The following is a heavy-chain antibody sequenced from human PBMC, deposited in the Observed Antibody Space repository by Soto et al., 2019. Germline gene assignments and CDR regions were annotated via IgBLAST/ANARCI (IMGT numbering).Heavy chain of an antibody. Sequence: EVQVVESGGGLVQPGGSLKLSCVASGFTFSKYWMSWVRQAPGKGLEWVANIRQDGSEKNFVDSVKGRFTISRDNAKNSVDLQMSSLRDEDTAVYYCATTQSFDYWGQRTLVAVSS. CDR1: GFTFSKYW. J-gene: IGHJ4*02. V-gene: IGHV3-7*01. CDR2: IRQDGSEK. CDR3: ATTQSFDY.